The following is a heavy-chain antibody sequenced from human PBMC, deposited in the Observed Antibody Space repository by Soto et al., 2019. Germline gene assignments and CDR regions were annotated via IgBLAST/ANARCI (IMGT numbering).Heavy chain of an antibody. CDR2: INPDNGNT. D-gene: IGHD2-15*01. V-gene: IGHV1-3*01. CDR3: ARGIATGQLDP. J-gene: IGHJ5*02. CDR1: GYTFTRYT. Sequence: QVQLVQSGAEVKKPGASVKSSCKASGYTFTRYTMNWVRQAPGQRLEWMGWINPDNGNTKSSEKFQDRVIITRDTPASTAYMDLSSLRSEDTAVYYCARGIATGQLDPWGQGTLVTVSS.